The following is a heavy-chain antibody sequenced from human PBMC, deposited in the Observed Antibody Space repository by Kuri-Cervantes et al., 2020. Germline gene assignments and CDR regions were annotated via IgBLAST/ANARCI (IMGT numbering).Heavy chain of an antibody. Sequence: ASVKVSCKASGYTFTGYYMHWVRQAPGQGLEWMGWINPNSGGTNYAQKFQGWVTMTRDTPISTAYMELSRLRSEDTAVYYCASPTIAVTGIISGTRNAFDIWGQGTMVTVSS. CDR3: ASPTIAVTGIISGTRNAFDI. V-gene: IGHV1-2*04. CDR1: GYTFTGYY. J-gene: IGHJ3*02. CDR2: INPNSGGT. D-gene: IGHD6-19*01.